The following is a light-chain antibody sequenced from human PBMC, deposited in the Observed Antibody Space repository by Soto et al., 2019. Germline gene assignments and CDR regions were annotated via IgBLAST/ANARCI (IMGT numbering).Light chain of an antibody. J-gene: IGKJ4*01. CDR3: QQRSNWPPLS. CDR2: DAS. V-gene: IGKV3-11*01. CDR1: QSVSSY. Sequence: EIVLTQSPATLSLSPGERATLSCRASQSVSSYLAWYQQKPGQAPRLLIYDASNSATAIPGRFSGSGSGTDFTLTISSLEPEAFAVYYCQQRSNWPPLSFGGGTKVEIK.